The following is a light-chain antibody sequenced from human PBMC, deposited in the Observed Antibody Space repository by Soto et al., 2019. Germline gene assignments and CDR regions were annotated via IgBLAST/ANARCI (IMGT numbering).Light chain of an antibody. CDR2: GAS. V-gene: IGKV3D-15*01. CDR1: QSVSST. Sequence: EIVMTHSPATLSVSPGERATLSCRASQSVSSTLAWYQQKPGQAPRLLIYGASSRATGIPDRFSGSGSGTDFTLTISSLQSEDFAVYYCQQYNNWPPITFGQGTRLEI. CDR3: QQYNNWPPIT. J-gene: IGKJ5*01.